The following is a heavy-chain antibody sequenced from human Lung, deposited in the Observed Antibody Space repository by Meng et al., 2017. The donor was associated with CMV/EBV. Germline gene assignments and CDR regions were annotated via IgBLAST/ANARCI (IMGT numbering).Heavy chain of an antibody. J-gene: IGHJ5*02. CDR2: INPYNGDT. Sequence: ASXXVSXKASGYTFSTYTIHWVRQAPGQGLEWMGWINPYNGDTNYAPKFQGRVTMTKDTSTSTAYVELRSLRSEDTAVYYCARGYDFWSAYYLIHPWGQGTLVTVSS. CDR1: GYTFSTYT. V-gene: IGHV1-18*01. D-gene: IGHD3-3*01. CDR3: ARGYDFWSAYYLIHP.